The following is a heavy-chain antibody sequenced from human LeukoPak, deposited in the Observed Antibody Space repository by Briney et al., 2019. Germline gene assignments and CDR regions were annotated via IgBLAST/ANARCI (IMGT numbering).Heavy chain of an antibody. V-gene: IGHV3-7*01. CDR1: GFTFSSYL. CDR2: IKQDGSEK. CDR3: ARDWGHY. Sequence: GGSLRLSCAASGFTFSSYLMTWVRQAPGKGLEWVANIKQDGSEKYYVDSVKGRFTISRDNAKNSLYLQMNSLRAEDTAVYYCARDWGHYWGQGTLVTVSS. D-gene: IGHD3-16*01. J-gene: IGHJ4*02.